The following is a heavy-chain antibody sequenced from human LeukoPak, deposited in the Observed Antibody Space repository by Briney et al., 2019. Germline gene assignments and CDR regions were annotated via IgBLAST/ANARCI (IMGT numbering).Heavy chain of an antibody. CDR3: ARVVVIPYYFDY. D-gene: IGHD3-22*01. J-gene: IGHJ4*02. CDR2: IYYSGST. V-gene: IGHV4-39*07. Sequence: PSETLSLTCTVYGGSISSSSYYWGWIRQPPGKGLEWIGSIYYSGSTYYNPSLKSRVTISVDTSKHQFSLKLSSVTAADTAVYYCARVVVIPYYFDYWGQGTLVTVSS. CDR1: GGSISSSSYY.